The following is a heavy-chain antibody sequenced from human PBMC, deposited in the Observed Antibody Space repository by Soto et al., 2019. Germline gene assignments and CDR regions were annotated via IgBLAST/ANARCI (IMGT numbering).Heavy chain of an antibody. CDR2: IYYSGST. CDR3: ARDFTYGGYSYGYGWCDP. CDR1: CGSISSYY. J-gene: IGHJ5*02. V-gene: IGHV4-59*01. Sequence: SETLSLTCTVSCGSISSYYWSWIRQPPGKGLEWIGYIYYSGSTNYNPSLKSRVTISVDTSKNQFSLKLSSVTAADTAVYYCARDFTYGGYSYGYGWCDPWGQGTLVTVSS. D-gene: IGHD5-18*01.